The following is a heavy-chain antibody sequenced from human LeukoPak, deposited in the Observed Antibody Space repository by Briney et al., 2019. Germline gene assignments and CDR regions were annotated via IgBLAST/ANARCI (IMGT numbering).Heavy chain of an antibody. CDR3: ASIRGTLGY. D-gene: IGHD1-26*01. Sequence: PGGSLRLSCAASGFFFSTYWMTWVRQAPGKGLEWVGRIKNKANSYITQYAASMEGRFTISRDDSKNSLYLQMSSLKTEDTAMYYCASIRGTLGYWGQGTVVTVSS. J-gene: IGHJ4*02. V-gene: IGHV3-72*01. CDR1: GFFFSTYW. CDR2: IKNKANSYIT.